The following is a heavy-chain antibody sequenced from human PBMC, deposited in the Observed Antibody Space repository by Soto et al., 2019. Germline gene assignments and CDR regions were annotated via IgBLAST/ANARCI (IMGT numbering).Heavy chain of an antibody. Sequence: QSGGSLRLSCAASGFTFSSYGMHWVRQAPGKGLEWVAVIWYDGSNKYYADSVKGRFTISRDNSKNTLYLQMNSLRAEDTAVYYCARDQEWFGELYYFDYWGQGTLVTVSS. CDR2: IWYDGSNK. J-gene: IGHJ4*02. V-gene: IGHV3-33*01. CDR3: ARDQEWFGELYYFDY. CDR1: GFTFSSYG. D-gene: IGHD3-10*01.